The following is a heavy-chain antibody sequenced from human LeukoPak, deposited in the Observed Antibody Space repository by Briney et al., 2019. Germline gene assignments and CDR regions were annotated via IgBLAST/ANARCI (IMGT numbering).Heavy chain of an antibody. CDR2: IYSGGST. D-gene: IGHD5-18*01. CDR3: ANGYSYGFAFDY. V-gene: IGHV3-66*01. CDR1: GFTFINAW. J-gene: IGHJ4*02. Sequence: GGSLRLSCAASGFTFINAWMAWVRQAPGKGLEWVSVIYSGGSTYYAGSVKGRFTISRDNSKNTLYLQMNSLRAEDTAVYYCANGYSYGFAFDYWGQGTLVTVSS.